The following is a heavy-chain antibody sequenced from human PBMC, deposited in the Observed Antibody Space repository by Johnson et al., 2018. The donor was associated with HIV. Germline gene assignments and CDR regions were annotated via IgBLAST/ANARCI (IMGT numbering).Heavy chain of an antibody. CDR1: QFIFSNYY. CDR2: INWNGGST. J-gene: IGHJ3*02. V-gene: IGHV3-20*04. CDR3: ARELRIAARGLAFDI. Sequence: VQLVESGGGLAKPAWSPRLSCAASQFIFSNYYMNCVRQAPGKGLEWVSGINWNGGSTGYADSVKGRFTISRDNAKNLLFLQMNSLRAEDTAVYYCARELRIAARGLAFDIWGQGTMVTVSS. D-gene: IGHD6-6*01.